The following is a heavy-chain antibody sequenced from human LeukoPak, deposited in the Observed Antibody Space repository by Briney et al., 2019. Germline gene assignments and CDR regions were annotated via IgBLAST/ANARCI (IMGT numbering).Heavy chain of an antibody. Sequence: GGSLRLSCTASGFTLSSYEMSWIRQAPGKGLEWVSSIDYSGGSTYYADSVKGRFTISRDNSKNTLYLQLNSLRAEDTAVYYCARGSSGYSDSEIDYWGQGTLVTVSS. CDR2: IDYSGGST. J-gene: IGHJ4*02. CDR3: ARGSSGYSDSEIDY. V-gene: IGHV3-23*01. CDR1: GFTLSSYE. D-gene: IGHD3-22*01.